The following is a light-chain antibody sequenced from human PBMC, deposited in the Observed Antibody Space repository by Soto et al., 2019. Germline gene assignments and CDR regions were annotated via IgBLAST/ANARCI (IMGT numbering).Light chain of an antibody. CDR3: QQFDNWPWT. CDR2: GAS. V-gene: IGKV3-15*01. J-gene: IGKJ1*01. Sequence: EIVLTQSPGTLSLSPGERATLSCRASQSVNTKYLAWYQQKPGQAPRLLIYGASRRATGFPARFSGSGSGTDFTLTISSLQSEDFAVYYCQQFDNWPWTFGQGTKVDIK. CDR1: QSVNTKY.